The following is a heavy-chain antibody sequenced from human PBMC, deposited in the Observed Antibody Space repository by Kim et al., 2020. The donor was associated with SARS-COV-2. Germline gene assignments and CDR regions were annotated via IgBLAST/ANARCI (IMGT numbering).Heavy chain of an antibody. V-gene: IGHV4-39*01. Sequence: SETLSLTCTVSGGSISSSSFFWGWIRQPPGKGLDWIASIFYSGSAFYNPSLKSRVTISVDTSKNQVSLKLTSVTAADTAIYYCAKHGGGMASSFDYWGQGSLVTVSS. CDR3: AKHGGGMASSFDY. CDR1: GGSISSSSFF. J-gene: IGHJ4*02. D-gene: IGHD3-16*01. CDR2: IFYSGSA.